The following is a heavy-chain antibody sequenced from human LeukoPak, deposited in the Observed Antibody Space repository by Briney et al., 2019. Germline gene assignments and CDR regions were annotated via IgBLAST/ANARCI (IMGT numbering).Heavy chain of an antibody. Sequence: GGSLRLSCAASGFIFENYGMHWVRQAPGQGLQWVAVISYDGSTKYYGDSVKGRFTISRDNSKNTLFLELNSLRAEDTAVYYCATDAYFDMRGGPRRWGQGTLVTVSS. D-gene: IGHD3-9*01. V-gene: IGHV3-30*03. CDR3: ATDAYFDMRGGPRR. CDR2: ISYDGSTK. J-gene: IGHJ1*01. CDR1: GFIFENYG.